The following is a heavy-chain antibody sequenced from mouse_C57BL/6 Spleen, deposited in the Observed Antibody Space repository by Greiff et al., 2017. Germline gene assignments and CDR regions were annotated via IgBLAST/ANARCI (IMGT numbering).Heavy chain of an antibody. D-gene: IGHD3-2*02. CDR1: GFSLTSYG. Sequence: VMLVESGPGLVAPSQSLSITCTVSGFSLTSYGVDWVRQSPGKGLEWLGVIWGVGSTNYNSALKSRLSISKDNSKSQVFLKMNSLQTDDTAMYYCASEGSSGPFAYWGQGTLVTVSA. CDR3: ASEGSSGPFAY. V-gene: IGHV2-6*01. J-gene: IGHJ3*01. CDR2: IWGVGST.